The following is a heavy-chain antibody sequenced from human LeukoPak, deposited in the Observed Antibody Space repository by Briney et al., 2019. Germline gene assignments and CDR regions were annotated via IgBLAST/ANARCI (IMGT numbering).Heavy chain of an antibody. Sequence: PGGSLRLSCEASGFTFTTYSMTWVRQAPGKGLEWVSIISSGSSAIFSADALKGRFTISRDDAKNLLYLDMNSLRAEGTAVYYCAKDPCSGGSCYLFDYWGQGTLVTVSS. CDR2: ISSGSSAI. CDR1: GFTFTTYS. J-gene: IGHJ4*02. V-gene: IGHV3-21*01. CDR3: AKDPCSGGSCYLFDY. D-gene: IGHD2-15*01.